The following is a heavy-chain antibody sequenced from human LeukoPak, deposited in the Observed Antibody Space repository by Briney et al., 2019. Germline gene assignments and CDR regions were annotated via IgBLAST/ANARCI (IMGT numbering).Heavy chain of an antibody. V-gene: IGHV3-21*01. Sequence: VGSLRLSCAASGFTFSSYSMNWVRQAPGKGLEWVSSISSSSSYIYYAASVKGRFTISRDNAKNSLYLQMNSLRAEDTAVYYCARDRDDYPYYWGQGTLVTVSS. J-gene: IGHJ4*02. CDR1: GFTFSSYS. CDR3: ARDRDDYPYY. D-gene: IGHD4-11*01. CDR2: ISSSSSYI.